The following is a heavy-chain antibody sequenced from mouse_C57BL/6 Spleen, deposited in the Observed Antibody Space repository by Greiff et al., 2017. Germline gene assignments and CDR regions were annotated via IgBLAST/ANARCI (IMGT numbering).Heavy chain of an antibody. V-gene: IGHV5-6*01. Sequence: EVQGVESGGDLVKPGGSLKLSCAASGFTFSSYGMSWVRQTPDKRLEWVATISSGGSYTYYPDSVKGRFTISRDNAKNTLYLQMSSLKSEDTAMYYCARQPGDYAMDYWGQGTSVTVSS. CDR1: GFTFSSYG. CDR3: ARQPGDYAMDY. CDR2: ISSGGSYT. J-gene: IGHJ4*01.